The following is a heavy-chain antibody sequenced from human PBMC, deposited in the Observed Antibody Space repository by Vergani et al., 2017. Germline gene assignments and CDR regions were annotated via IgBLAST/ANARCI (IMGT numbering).Heavy chain of an antibody. Sequence: QVQLVESGGGVVQPGRSLRLSCAASGFTFSSYGMHWVRQAPGKGLEWVAVISYDGSNKYYADSVKGRFTISRDNSKNTLYLQMNSLRAEDTAVYYCAKDSPYGDYDFNWFDPWGQGTLVTVSS. J-gene: IGHJ5*02. CDR1: GFTFSSYG. CDR3: AKDSPYGDYDFNWFDP. V-gene: IGHV3-30*18. CDR2: ISYDGSNK. D-gene: IGHD4-17*01.